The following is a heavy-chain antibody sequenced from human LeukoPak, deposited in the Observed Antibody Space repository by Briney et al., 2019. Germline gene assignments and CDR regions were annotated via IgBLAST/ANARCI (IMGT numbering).Heavy chain of an antibody. D-gene: IGHD1-26*01. J-gene: IGHJ3*02. V-gene: IGHV3-23*01. CDR3: AKDLSWEWELIDAFDI. CDR1: GFTFSSYA. Sequence: PGGSLRLSCAASGFTFSSYAMSWVRQAPGKGLEWVSAISGSGGSTYYADSVKGRFTISRDNSKNTLYLQMNSLRAEDTAVYYCAKDLSWEWELIDAFDIWGQGTMVTVSS. CDR2: ISGSGGST.